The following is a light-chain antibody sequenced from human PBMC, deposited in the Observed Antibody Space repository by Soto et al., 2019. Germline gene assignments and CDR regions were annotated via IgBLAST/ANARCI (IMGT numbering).Light chain of an antibody. CDR3: QAWDRSTVV. CDR2: QDM. CDR1: KLGNKY. J-gene: IGLJ2*01. V-gene: IGLV3-1*01. Sequence: SYELTQPPSVSVSPGQTASITCSGDKLGNKYACWYQQKPGQSPVVVIYQDMKRPSGIPERFSGSNSGNTATLTISGTQAMDEADYYCQAWDRSTVVFGGGTKVTVL.